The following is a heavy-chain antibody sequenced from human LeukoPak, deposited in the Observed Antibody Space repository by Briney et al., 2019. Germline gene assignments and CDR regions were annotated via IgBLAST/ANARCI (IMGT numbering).Heavy chain of an antibody. V-gene: IGHV3-11*04. CDR3: AELGITMIGGV. CDR2: VSSGSSTI. D-gene: IGHD3-10*02. J-gene: IGHJ6*04. CDR1: GFTFSDYY. Sequence: GGSLRLSCAASGFTFSDYYMSWIRQAPGKALEWVSYVSSGSSTIYYADSVKGRFTVSRDNGKRSLYLHMNSLRAEDTAVYYCAELGITMIGGVWGKGTTVTISS.